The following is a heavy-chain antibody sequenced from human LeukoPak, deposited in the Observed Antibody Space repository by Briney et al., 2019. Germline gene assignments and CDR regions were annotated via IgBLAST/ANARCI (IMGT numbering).Heavy chain of an antibody. CDR1: GYSISSGYY. V-gene: IGHV4-38-2*02. J-gene: IGHJ6*03. D-gene: IGHD1-1*01. CDR3: ARTTHPYYYYYYMDV. Sequence: WETLSLTCTVSGYSISSGYYWGWIRQPPGKGLEWIGSIYHSGSTYYNPSLKSRVTISVDTSKNQFSLKLSSVTAADTAVYYCARTTHPYYYYYYMDVWGKGTTVTISS. CDR2: IYHSGST.